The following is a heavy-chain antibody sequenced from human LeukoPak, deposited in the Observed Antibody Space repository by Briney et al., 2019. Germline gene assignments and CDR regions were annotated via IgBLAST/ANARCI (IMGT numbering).Heavy chain of an antibody. CDR1: GFTFDDYT. CDR3: AKAGSGYSYAGGSFWYFDL. CDR2: ISWDGGST. V-gene: IGHV3-43*01. Sequence: GGSLRLSCAASGFTFDDYTMHWVRQAPGKGLEWVSLISWDGGSTYYADSVKGRFTISRDNSKNSLYLQMNSLRTEDTALYYCAKAGSGYSYAGGSFWYFDLWGRGTLVTVSS. D-gene: IGHD5-18*01. J-gene: IGHJ2*01.